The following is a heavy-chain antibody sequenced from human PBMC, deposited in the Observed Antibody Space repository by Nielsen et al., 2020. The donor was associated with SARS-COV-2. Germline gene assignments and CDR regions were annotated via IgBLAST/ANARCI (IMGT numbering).Heavy chain of an antibody. CDR2: IYTLGPT. CDR3: ARGGGLSRYYFDF. D-gene: IGHD6-25*01. Sequence: GESLKISCAAFGFNVSNTFMTWVRQAPGKGLEWVSIIYTLGPTFYADSVKGRFTISRLTSKNTLYRQLNSLTSDDTAVYYCARGGGLSRYYFDFWGRGTQVTVSS. J-gene: IGHJ4*02. V-gene: IGHV3-53*04. CDR1: GFNVSNTF.